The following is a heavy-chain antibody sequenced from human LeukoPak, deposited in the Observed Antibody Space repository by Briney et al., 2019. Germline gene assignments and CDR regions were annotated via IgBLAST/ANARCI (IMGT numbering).Heavy chain of an antibody. D-gene: IGHD5-18*01. Sequence: GGSLRLSCAASGLTFSSYSMNWVRQAPGKGLEWVSSISSSSSYIYYADSVKGRFTISRDNAKNSLYLQMNSLRAEDTAVYYCARNGYSYGYGMDVWGQGTTVTVSS. CDR3: ARNGYSYGYGMDV. J-gene: IGHJ6*02. CDR2: ISSSSSYI. CDR1: GLTFSSYS. V-gene: IGHV3-21*01.